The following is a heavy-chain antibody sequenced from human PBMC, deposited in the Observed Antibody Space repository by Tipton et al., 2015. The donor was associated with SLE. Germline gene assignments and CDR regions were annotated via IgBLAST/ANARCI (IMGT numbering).Heavy chain of an antibody. CDR1: GFTFSSYG. V-gene: IGHV3-30*02. D-gene: IGHD1-26*01. Sequence: GSLRLSCATSGFTFSSYGMHWVRQAPGKGLEWVAFTRYDGSNKYYADSVKGRFTISRDNSKNTLYLQMNSLRAEDTAVYYCAKDPPGTASYYFDYWGQGTLVTVSS. CDR2: TRYDGSNK. CDR3: AKDPPGTASYYFDY. J-gene: IGHJ4*02.